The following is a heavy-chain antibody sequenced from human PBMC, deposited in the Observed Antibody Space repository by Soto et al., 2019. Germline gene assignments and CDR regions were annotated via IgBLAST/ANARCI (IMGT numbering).Heavy chain of an antibody. CDR3: SRVDPGETSPFDH. CDR1: GYIFTSDY. J-gene: IGHJ4*02. CDR2: INPFDGSR. Sequence: GASVKVSCKASGYIFTSDYIHWLRQAPGQGLEWMGWINPFDGSRMFAQSFQGRVTMTRDTSTSTVYMEVSSLRSEDTAVYYCSRVDPGETSPFDHWGQGTLVTVSS. V-gene: IGHV1-46*03. D-gene: IGHD3-10*01.